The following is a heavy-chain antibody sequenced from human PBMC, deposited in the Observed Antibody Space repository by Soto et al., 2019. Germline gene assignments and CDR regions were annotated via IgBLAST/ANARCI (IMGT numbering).Heavy chain of an antibody. CDR2: ISAYNGNT. J-gene: IGHJ6*02. CDR3: ARGGWESTIPYGMDV. Sequence: ASVKVSCKASGYTFTSYGISWVRQAPGQGLEWMGWISAYNGNTNYAQKLQGRVTMTTDTSTSTAYMELRSLRPDDTAVYYCARGGWESTIPYGMDVWGQGTTVTVSS. CDR1: GYTFTSYG. D-gene: IGHD1-26*01. V-gene: IGHV1-18*04.